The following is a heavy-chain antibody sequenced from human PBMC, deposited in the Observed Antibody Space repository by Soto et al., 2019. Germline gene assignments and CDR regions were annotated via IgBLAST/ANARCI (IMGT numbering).Heavy chain of an antibody. Sequence: ASVKVSCKASGGTFSSYAISWVRQAPGQGLEWMGGIIPIFGTANYAQKFQGRVTITADESTSTAYMELGSLRSEDTAVYYCALHPEYYYGSGSYYIGPIGRDRYYYGMDVWGQGTTVTVSS. CDR3: ALHPEYYYGSGSYYIGPIGRDRYYYGMDV. CDR2: IIPIFGTA. J-gene: IGHJ6*02. V-gene: IGHV1-69*13. CDR1: GGTFSSYA. D-gene: IGHD3-10*01.